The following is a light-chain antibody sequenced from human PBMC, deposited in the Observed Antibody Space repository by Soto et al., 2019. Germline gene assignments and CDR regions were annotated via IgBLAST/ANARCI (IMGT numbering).Light chain of an antibody. V-gene: IGKV3-11*01. Sequence: EIVLTQSPATLSSSPGERATLSCRASQSVGTYLAWDQQKPGQAPRRLIHEATNRATGIPARFRGSGSGTDFTLTISSREPEDYEVYYCQQRRSWPPTWTFGQGTKVEIK. CDR1: QSVGTY. CDR3: QQRRSWPPTWT. CDR2: EAT. J-gene: IGKJ1*01.